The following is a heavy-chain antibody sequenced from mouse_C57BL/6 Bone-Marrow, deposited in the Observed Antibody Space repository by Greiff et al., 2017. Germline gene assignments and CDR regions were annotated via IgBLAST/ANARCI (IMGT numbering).Heavy chain of an antibody. J-gene: IGHJ1*03. CDR1: GYTFTSYW. CDR3: ARITTVVGDWYFDV. V-gene: IGHV1-69*01. D-gene: IGHD1-1*01. Sequence: QVQLQQPGAELVMPGASVKLSCKASGYTFTSYWMHWVKQRPGQGLEWIGEIDPSDSYTNYNQKFKGKSTLTVDKSSSTAYMQLSSLTSEDSAVYYCARITTVVGDWYFDVWGTGTTGTVSS. CDR2: IDPSDSYT.